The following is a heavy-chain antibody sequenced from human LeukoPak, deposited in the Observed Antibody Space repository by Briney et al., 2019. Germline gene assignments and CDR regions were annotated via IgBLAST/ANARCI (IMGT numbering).Heavy chain of an antibody. CDR3: AKNYGDSNWFDP. V-gene: IGHV6-1*01. D-gene: IGHD4-17*01. J-gene: IGHJ5*02. Sequence: SQTLSLTCAISGDSVSSNSAAWNWIRQSPSRGLEWLGRTYYRSNWFNDFALSVKSRITINPDTSKNQFSLQLNSVTPGDTAVYNCAKNYGDSNWFDPWGQGTLVTVPS. CDR2: TYYRSNWFN. CDR1: GDSVSSNSAA.